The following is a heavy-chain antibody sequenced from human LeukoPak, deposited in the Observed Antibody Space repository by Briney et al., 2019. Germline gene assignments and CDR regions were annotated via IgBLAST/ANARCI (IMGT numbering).Heavy chain of an antibody. D-gene: IGHD2-15*01. CDR1: GFSISSGDYY. V-gene: IGHV4-30-4*01. CDR2: IYYSGST. CDR3: ARAGEIGYCSGVSCYSDLYYFDY. Sequence: PSQTLSLTCTVSGFSISSGDYYWRWIRQPPGKVLEWIGYIYYSGSTYYNPSLKSRVTISVDASKNQFSLKLSSVTAADTAVYYCARAGEIGYCSGVSCYSDLYYFDYWGQGTLVTVSS. J-gene: IGHJ4*02.